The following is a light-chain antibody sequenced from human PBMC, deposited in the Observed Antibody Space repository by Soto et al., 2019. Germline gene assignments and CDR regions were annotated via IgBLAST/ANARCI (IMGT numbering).Light chain of an antibody. CDR1: QNINAW. J-gene: IGKJ1*01. CDR3: PEYNSYSWT. V-gene: IGKV1-5*01. CDR2: DAS. Sequence: DIHMTQSPSSLSVSVGDRVTIACRTSQNINAWLAWYQQKPGKAPKLLIYDASTLESGVPSRFSGSRSGTEFTLTISCVQPGEFATYYCPEYNSYSWTCGQGT.